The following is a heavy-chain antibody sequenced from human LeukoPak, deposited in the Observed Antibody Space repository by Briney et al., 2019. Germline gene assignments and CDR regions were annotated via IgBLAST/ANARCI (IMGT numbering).Heavy chain of an antibody. CDR2: LYSGGNR. V-gene: IGHV3-53*01. CDR3: ARESGDRPGLPGR. D-gene: IGHD1-26*01. J-gene: IGHJ4*02. Sequence: GGSLRLSCAASGFTVSTIYMSWVRQAPGKGLEWVSTLYSGGNRYYADSVRGRFTISRDDSRNTLFLQMNNLRVEDTAVYYCARESGDRPGLPGRWGQGTLVTVSS. CDR1: GFTVSTIY.